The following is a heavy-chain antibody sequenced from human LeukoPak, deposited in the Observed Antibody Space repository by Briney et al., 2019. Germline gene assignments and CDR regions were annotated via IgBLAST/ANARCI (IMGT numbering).Heavy chain of an antibody. CDR1: GFTFSSYS. CDR2: ISSSSSTI. Sequence: GGSLRLSCAASGFTFSSYSMNWVRQAPGKGLEWVSYISSSSSTIYYADSVKGRFTISRDNAKNSLYLQMNSLRAEDTAVYYCAREKDFWSGYYFDYWGQGTPVTVSS. J-gene: IGHJ4*02. CDR3: AREKDFWSGYYFDY. D-gene: IGHD3-3*01. V-gene: IGHV3-48*04.